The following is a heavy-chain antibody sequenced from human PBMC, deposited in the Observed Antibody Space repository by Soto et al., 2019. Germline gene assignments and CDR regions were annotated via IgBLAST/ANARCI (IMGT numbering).Heavy chain of an antibody. D-gene: IGHD2-8*01. CDR2: IIGSGGST. J-gene: IGHJ4*02. Sequence: GGSLRLSCAASGFTFNSYAMSWVRQAPGKGLEWVSTIIGSGGSTYYADSVKGRFSVSRDNSKNTLYLQMNSLRAEDTALYYCAKNGLDNSPSAIDSWGPGTLVTVSS. CDR1: GFTFNSYA. V-gene: IGHV3-23*01. CDR3: AKNGLDNSPSAIDS.